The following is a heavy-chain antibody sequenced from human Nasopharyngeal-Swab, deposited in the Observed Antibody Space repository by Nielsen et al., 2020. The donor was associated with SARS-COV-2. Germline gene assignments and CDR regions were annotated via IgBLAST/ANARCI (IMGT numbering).Heavy chain of an antibody. CDR3: ARDLEGIFDH. CDR2: TSSRSGDI. V-gene: IGHV3-21*01. Sequence: WISQPPGKGLEWVSSTSSRSGDISYTDSVKGRFSISRDNAKNSLYLQMNSLRVEDTAVYYCARDLEGIFDHWGQGALVTVSS. D-gene: IGHD6-13*01. J-gene: IGHJ4*02.